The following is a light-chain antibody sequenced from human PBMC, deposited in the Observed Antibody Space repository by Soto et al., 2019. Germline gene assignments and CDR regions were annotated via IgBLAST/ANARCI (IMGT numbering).Light chain of an antibody. Sequence: EIVLTQSPGTLSLSPGERATLSCRASQSLSSSYLAWYQQKPGQAPSLLIYGASSRATGIPDRFSGSGSGTDFTLTISRLEPQDFSVYFCHPYGSSPYTFGHGSKLEIK. CDR2: GAS. V-gene: IGKV3-20*01. J-gene: IGKJ2*01. CDR1: QSLSSSY. CDR3: HPYGSSPYT.